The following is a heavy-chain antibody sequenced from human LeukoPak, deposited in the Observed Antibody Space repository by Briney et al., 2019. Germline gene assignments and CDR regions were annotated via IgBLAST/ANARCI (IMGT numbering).Heavy chain of an antibody. CDR3: ARRGWSRQFDY. CDR1: GFTLSDYY. Sequence: GGSLRLSCAASGFTLSDYYMTWIRQTPGKGLEWLSSISNSGTTIYYADSVKGRFTISRDNAKNSLYLQMNSLRAEDAAVYYCARRGWSRQFDYWGQGTQVTVSS. CDR2: ISNSGTTI. J-gene: IGHJ4*02. D-gene: IGHD3-3*01. V-gene: IGHV3-11*01.